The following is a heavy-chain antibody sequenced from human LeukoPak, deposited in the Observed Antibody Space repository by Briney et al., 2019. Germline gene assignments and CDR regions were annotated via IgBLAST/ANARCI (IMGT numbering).Heavy chain of an antibody. CDR1: GGSISSYY. CDR3: ARDDQYQLLYGALDY. CDR2: IYTSGST. D-gene: IGHD2-2*02. V-gene: IGHV4-4*07. J-gene: IGHJ4*02. Sequence: PSGTLSLTCTVSGGSISSYYWSWIRQPAGKGLEWIGRIYTSGSTNYNPSLKSRVTMSVDTSKNQFSLKLSSVTAADTAVYYCARDDQYQLLYGALDYWGQGTLVTVSS.